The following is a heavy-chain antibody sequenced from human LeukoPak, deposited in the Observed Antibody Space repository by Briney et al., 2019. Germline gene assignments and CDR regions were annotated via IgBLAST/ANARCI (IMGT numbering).Heavy chain of an antibody. CDR1: GFTVSSTY. V-gene: IGHV3-53*01. J-gene: IGHJ4*02. D-gene: IGHD2-15*01. Sequence: PGGSLRLSCAASGFTVSSTYMSWVRQTPGKGLEWVSVIYSGGKVYYIDSVKGRFTISRDTSKNTLYLQMNSLRAEDTAVYFCAGQHCSDGGCYFAGADPFDYWGQGTLVTVSS. CDR2: IYSGGKV. CDR3: AGQHCSDGGCYFAGADPFDY.